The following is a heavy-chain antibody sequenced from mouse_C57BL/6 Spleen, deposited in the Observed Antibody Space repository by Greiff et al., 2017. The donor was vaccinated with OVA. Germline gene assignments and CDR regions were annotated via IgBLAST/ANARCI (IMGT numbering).Heavy chain of an antibody. V-gene: IGHV1-82*01. CDR1: GYAFSSSW. Sequence: QVQLQQSGPELVKPGASVKISCKASGYAFSSSWMNWVKQRPGTGLEWIGRIYPGDGDTNYNGKFKGKATLTADKSSSTAYMQLSSLTSEDSAVYFCARASPMDYWGQGTSVTVSS. CDR3: ARASPMDY. J-gene: IGHJ4*01. CDR2: IYPGDGDT.